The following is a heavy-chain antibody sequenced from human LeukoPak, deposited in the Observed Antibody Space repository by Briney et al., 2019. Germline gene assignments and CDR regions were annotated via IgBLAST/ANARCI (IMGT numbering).Heavy chain of an antibody. Sequence: SVKVSCKASGGTFSSYAISWVRQAPGQGLEWMGRIIPILGIANYAQELQGRVAITADKSTSTAYMDPSSPRSEDTAVYYCARDAYCSSTSCNTQVWNYYYYDMDVWGQGTTVTVSS. CDR2: IIPILGIA. D-gene: IGHD2-2*01. CDR1: GGTFSSYA. CDR3: ARDAYCSSTSCNTQVWNYYYYDMDV. J-gene: IGHJ6*02. V-gene: IGHV1-69*04.